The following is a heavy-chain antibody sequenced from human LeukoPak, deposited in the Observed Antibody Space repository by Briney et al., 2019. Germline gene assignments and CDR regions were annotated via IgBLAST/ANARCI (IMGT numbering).Heavy chain of an antibody. V-gene: IGHV4-34*01. CDR3: ARRPEYGDYRVFDY. J-gene: IGHJ4*02. CDR2: INHSGST. Sequence: SETLSLTCAVYGGSFSGYYWSWIRQPPGKGLEWIGEINHSGSTNYNPSLKSRVTISVDTSKNQFSLKLSSVTAADTAVYYCARRPEYGDYRVFDYWGQGTLVTVPS. CDR1: GGSFSGYY. D-gene: IGHD4-17*01.